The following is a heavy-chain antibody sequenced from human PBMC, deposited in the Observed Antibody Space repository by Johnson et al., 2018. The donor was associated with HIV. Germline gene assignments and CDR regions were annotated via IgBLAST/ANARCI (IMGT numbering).Heavy chain of an antibody. CDR3: AKVKSWGLDAFDI. V-gene: IGHV3-9*01. CDR1: GFTFDDYA. D-gene: IGHD7-27*01. J-gene: IGHJ3*02. Sequence: VQLVESGGGLVQPGRSLRLSCAASGFTFDDYAMNWVRQAPGKGLEWVSGITWNSGEIDYADSVEGRFTISRDNTKNSLYLQMNSLRAEDTALYYCAKVKSWGLDAFDIWGQGTMVTVSS. CDR2: ITWNSGEI.